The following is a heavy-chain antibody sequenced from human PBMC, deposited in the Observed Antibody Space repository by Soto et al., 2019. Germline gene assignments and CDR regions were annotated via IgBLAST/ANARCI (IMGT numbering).Heavy chain of an antibody. CDR1: GGSISSSSYY. J-gene: IGHJ6*03. Sequence: SETLSLTCTVSGGSISSSSYYWGWIRQPPGKGLEWIGSIYYSGSTYYNPSLKSRVTISVDTSKNQFSLKLGSVTAADTAVYYCARHYYDDFFGDYYYYYMDVWGKGTTVTVSS. CDR2: IYYSGST. V-gene: IGHV4-39*01. CDR3: ARHYYDDFFGDYYYYYMDV. D-gene: IGHD3-3*01.